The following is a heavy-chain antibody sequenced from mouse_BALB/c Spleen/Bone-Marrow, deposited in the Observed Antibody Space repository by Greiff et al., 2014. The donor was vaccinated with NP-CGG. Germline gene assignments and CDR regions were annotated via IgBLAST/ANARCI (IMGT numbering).Heavy chain of an antibody. V-gene: IGHV14-3*02. J-gene: IGHJ3*01. CDR3: ASLDDYIY. CDR2: IDPANGNT. D-gene: IGHD2-4*01. Sequence: VQLQQSGAELVKPGASVKLFCTASGFNIKDTYMHWVKQRPEQGLEWIGRIDPANGNTKYDPKFQGKATITADTSSNTAYLQLSSLTSEDTAVYYCASLDDYIYWGQGTLVTVSA. CDR1: GFNIKDTY.